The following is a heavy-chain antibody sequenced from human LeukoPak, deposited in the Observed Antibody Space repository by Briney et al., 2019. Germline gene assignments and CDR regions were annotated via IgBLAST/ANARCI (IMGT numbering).Heavy chain of an antibody. D-gene: IGHD2-2*01. CDR1: GGSFSGYY. CDR2: INHSGST. J-gene: IGHJ4*02. Sequence: SETLSLTCAVYGGSFSGYYWSWIRQPPGKGLEWIGEINHSGSTNYNPSLKSRVTISVDTSKNQFSLKLSSVTAADTAVYYCASAPFYQPFDYWGQGTLVTVSS. CDR3: ASAPFYQPFDY. V-gene: IGHV4-34*01.